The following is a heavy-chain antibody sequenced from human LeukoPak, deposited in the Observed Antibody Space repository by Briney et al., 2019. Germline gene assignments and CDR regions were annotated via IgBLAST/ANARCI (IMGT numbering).Heavy chain of an antibody. V-gene: IGHV1-24*01. CDR1: GYTLTELS. J-gene: IGHJ6*03. D-gene: IGHD3-10*01. CDR3: ATAIPHMVRGVQYYYYYYMDV. Sequence: ASVKVSCKVSGYTLTELSMHWVRQAPGKGLEWMGGFDPEDGETIYAQKFQGRVTMTEDTSTDTAYMELSSLRSEDTAVYYCATAIPHMVRGVQYYYYYYMDVWGKGTTVTISS. CDR2: FDPEDGET.